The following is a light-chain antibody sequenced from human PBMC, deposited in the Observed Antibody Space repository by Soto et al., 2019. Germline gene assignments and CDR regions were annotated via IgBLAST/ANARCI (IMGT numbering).Light chain of an antibody. V-gene: IGLV6-57*04. CDR2: EDD. Sequence: NFMLTHPHSVSESPGKTVTISCTRSSGSIGSNSVQWYRQRPGSAPTIVIYEDDQRPSGVPNRFAGSIDRSSNSASLTISGLQTEDEADYYCQSYDTNTVVFGGGTKLTVL. J-gene: IGLJ2*01. CDR1: SGSIGSNS. CDR3: QSYDTNTVV.